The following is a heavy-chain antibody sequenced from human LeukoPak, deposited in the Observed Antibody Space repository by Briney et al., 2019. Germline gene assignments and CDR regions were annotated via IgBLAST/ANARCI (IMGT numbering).Heavy chain of an antibody. CDR1: GFTFSSYG. CDR3: AKPVAVAALYDAFDI. J-gene: IGHJ3*02. V-gene: IGHV3-30*18. Sequence: QTGGSLRLSCAASGFTFSSYGMHWVRQAPGKGLEWVAVISYDGSNKYYADSVKGRFTISRDNSKNTLYLQMNSLRAEDTAVYYCAKPVAVAALYDAFDIWGQGTMVTVSS. CDR2: ISYDGSNK. D-gene: IGHD2-15*01.